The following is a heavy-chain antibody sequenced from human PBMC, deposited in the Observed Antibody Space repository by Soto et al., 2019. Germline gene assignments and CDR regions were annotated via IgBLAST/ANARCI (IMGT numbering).Heavy chain of an antibody. CDR2: ISYDGSNK. J-gene: IGHJ4*02. CDR3: ASYSYYDFWSGYQPQLDY. D-gene: IGHD3-3*01. V-gene: IGHV3-30-3*01. CDR1: GFNFSSYA. Sequence: LRLSCAASGFNFSSYAMHWVRQAPGKGLEWVAVISYDGSNKYYADSVKGRFTISRDNSKNTLYLQMNSLRAEDTAVYYCASYSYYDFWSGYQPQLDYWGQGTLVTVSS.